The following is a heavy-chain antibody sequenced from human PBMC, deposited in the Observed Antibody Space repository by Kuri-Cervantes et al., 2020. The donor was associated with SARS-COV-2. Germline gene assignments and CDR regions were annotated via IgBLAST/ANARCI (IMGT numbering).Heavy chain of an antibody. V-gene: IGHV4-30-2*01. CDR3: ARETSTYSSSIDY. D-gene: IGHD6-6*01. CDR1: GGSISSGGYY. Sequence: LRLSCTVSGGSISSGGYYWSWIRQPPGKGLEWIGYIYHSGSTYYDPSLKSRVTISVDRSKNQFSLKLSSVTAADTAVYYCARETSTYSSSIDYWGQGTLVTSPQ. J-gene: IGHJ4*02. CDR2: IYHSGST.